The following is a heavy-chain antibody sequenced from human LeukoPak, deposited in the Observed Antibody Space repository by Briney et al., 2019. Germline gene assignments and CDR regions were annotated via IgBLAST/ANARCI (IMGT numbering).Heavy chain of an antibody. CDR3: ARGESSSSPLYYYYYYMDV. Sequence: PSETLSLTCTVSGGSINSGTYYWSWIRQPAGKGLEWIGRIYTSASTNYNPSLKSRVTISVDTSKNQFSLKLSSVTAADTAMYYCARGESSSSPLYYYYYYMDVWGKGTTVTASS. V-gene: IGHV4-61*02. CDR2: IYTSAST. J-gene: IGHJ6*03. D-gene: IGHD6-6*01. CDR1: GGSINSGTYY.